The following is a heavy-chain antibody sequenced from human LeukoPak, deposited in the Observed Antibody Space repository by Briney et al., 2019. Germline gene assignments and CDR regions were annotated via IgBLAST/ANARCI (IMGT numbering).Heavy chain of an antibody. J-gene: IGHJ4*02. CDR2: ISYDGSNK. Sequence: GGSLRLSCAASGFTFSSYGMHWVRQAPGKGLEWVAVISYDGSNKYYADSVKGGFTIYRDNSKNTLYLQMNSLRAEDTAVYYCAKELTSSGWFDYWGQGTLVTVSS. V-gene: IGHV3-30*18. CDR3: AKELTSSGWFDY. D-gene: IGHD6-19*01. CDR1: GFTFSSYG.